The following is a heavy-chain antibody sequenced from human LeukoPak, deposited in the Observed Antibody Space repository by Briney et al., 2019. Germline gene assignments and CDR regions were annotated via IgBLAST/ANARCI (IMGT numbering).Heavy chain of an antibody. CDR2: IYSGGRT. CDR3: ARESNSGYYLSY. V-gene: IGHV3-66*01. D-gene: IGHD3-22*01. Sequence: PGGSLRLSCATSGFTVSTNYMSWVRQAPGKGLEWVSVIYSGGRTYYADSVKGRSTISRDNSKNTLYLQMNSLRAEDTAVYYCARESNSGYYLSYWGQGTLVTVSS. CDR1: GFTVSTNY. J-gene: IGHJ4*02.